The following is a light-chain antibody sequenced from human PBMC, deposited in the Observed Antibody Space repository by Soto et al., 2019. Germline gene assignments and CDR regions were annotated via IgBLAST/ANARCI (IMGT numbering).Light chain of an antibody. CDR1: QSISDF. V-gene: IGKV1-39*01. J-gene: IGKJ1*01. Sequence: DIQMTKSPYSLSASVGDRVTITCRASQSISDFLNWYQQKPGKAPKLLIYAASTLQSGVTSRFSGRGSGTDFTLTISSLEPEDVATYFCQQSYSTPPTCGQGTKVEIK. CDR2: AAS. CDR3: QQSYSTPPT.